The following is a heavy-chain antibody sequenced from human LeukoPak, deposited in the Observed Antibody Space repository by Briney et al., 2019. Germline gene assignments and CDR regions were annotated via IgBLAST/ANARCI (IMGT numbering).Heavy chain of an antibody. CDR2: IGNKPSRYTT. D-gene: IGHD1-26*01. CDR1: GFTFSSSHW. V-gene: IGHV3-72*01. CDR3: TRGYSGGSVYAFDI. Sequence: GGSLRLSCTASGFTFSSSHWLTWVRQAPGKGLQWVGRIGNKPSRYTTEYAASVKGRFTISRDDSKNSLYLQMNSLKTEDTALYYCTRGYSGGSVYAFDIWGQGTMVTVSS. J-gene: IGHJ3*02.